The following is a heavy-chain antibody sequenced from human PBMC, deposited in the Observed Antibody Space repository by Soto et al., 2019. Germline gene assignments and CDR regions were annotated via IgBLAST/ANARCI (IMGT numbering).Heavy chain of an antibody. D-gene: IGHD1-26*01. CDR1: GYTFTSYY. Sequence: QVQLVQSGAEVKKPGASVKVSCKASGYTFTSYYMHWVRQAPGQGLEWMGIINPSGGSTSYAQKFQGRVTMTRDTSTSTVYMELSSLRSEDTAVYYCARPSGLELDFDASDIWGQGTMVTVSS. CDR2: INPSGGST. V-gene: IGHV1-46*01. CDR3: ARPSGLELDFDASDI. J-gene: IGHJ3*02.